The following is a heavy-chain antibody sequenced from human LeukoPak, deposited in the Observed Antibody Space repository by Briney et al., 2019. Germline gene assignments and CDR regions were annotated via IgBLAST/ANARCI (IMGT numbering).Heavy chain of an antibody. J-gene: IGHJ5*02. CDR2: IIPTLGIA. Sequence: ASVKVSCKASGGTSSSYAISWVRQAPGQGLEWMGRIIPTLGIANYAQKFQGRVTITADKSTSTAYMELRSLRSDDTAVYYCARAQRYSGYDLGGWFDPWGQGTLVTVSS. D-gene: IGHD5-12*01. CDR3: ARAQRYSGYDLGGWFDP. CDR1: GGTSSSYA. V-gene: IGHV1-69*04.